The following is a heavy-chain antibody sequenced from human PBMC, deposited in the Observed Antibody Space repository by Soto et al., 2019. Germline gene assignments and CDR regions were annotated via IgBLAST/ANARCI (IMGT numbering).Heavy chain of an antibody. V-gene: IGHV3-23*01. CDR2: ISGSGGST. D-gene: IGHD3-16*01. CDR3: ERYPNYKPSSCVLGSGSFSSYYGWDV. Sequence: GGSLRLSCAAAGFTFSRYAMSWVRPAPGKGLEWVSAISGSGGSTYYADSVKGRFTISRDNSKNTLYLQMNSLSAEDTAVYYCERYPNYKPSSCVLGSGSFSSYYGWDVRSQ. J-gene: IGHJ6*01. CDR1: GFTFSRYA.